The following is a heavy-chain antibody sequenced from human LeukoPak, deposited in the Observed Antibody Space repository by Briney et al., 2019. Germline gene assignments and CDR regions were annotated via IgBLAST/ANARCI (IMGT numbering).Heavy chain of an antibody. D-gene: IGHD2-8*01. CDR1: GYTLTELS. Sequence: GASVKVSCKVSGYTLTELSMHWVRQAPGKGLEWMGGFDPEDGETIYAQKFQGRVTMTEDTSTDTAYMELSSLRPEDTAVYYCAISRGYCTNGVCYPFDYWGQGTLVTVSS. CDR3: AISRGYCTNGVCYPFDY. V-gene: IGHV1-24*01. J-gene: IGHJ4*02. CDR2: FDPEDGET.